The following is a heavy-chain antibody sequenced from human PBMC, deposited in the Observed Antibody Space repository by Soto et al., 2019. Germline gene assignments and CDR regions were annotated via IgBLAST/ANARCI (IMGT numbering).Heavy chain of an antibody. V-gene: IGHV1-18*01. Sequence: ASVKVSCKASGYTFTSYGISWVRQAPGQGLEWMGWISAYNGNTNYAQKLQGRVTVTTDTSTSTAYMELRSLRSDDTAVYYCARDLLRGYSYGPGYWGQGTLVTVSS. J-gene: IGHJ4*02. CDR1: GYTFTSYG. CDR3: ARDLLRGYSYGPGY. CDR2: ISAYNGNT. D-gene: IGHD5-18*01.